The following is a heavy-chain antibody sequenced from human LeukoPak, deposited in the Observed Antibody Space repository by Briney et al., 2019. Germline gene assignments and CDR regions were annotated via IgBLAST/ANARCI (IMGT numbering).Heavy chain of an antibody. CDR3: ARCSLRDCSSTSCYIRYYFDY. CDR1: GYTFTGYY. J-gene: IGHJ4*02. D-gene: IGHD2-2*02. V-gene: IGHV1-2*02. CDR2: INPNSGGT. Sequence: ASVKVSCKASGYTFTGYYMHWVRQAPGQGLEWMGWINPNSGGTNYAQKFQGRVTMTRDTSISTAYMELSRLRSGDTAVYYCARCSLRDCSSTSCYIRYYFDYWGQGTLVTVSS.